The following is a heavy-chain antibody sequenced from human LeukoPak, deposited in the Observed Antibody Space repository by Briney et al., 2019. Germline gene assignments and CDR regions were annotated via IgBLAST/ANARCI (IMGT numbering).Heavy chain of an antibody. CDR3: ASAGSSNLRCAY. J-gene: IGHJ4*02. Sequence: GASVKVSCKDSGGTFSSYAISWVRQASGQGVEWMGGIIPIFGTANYAQKFQGRVTITTDESTRTDYMELSSLRSEDTAVYYCASAGSSNLRCAYWGQGTLVTVSS. V-gene: IGHV1-69*05. D-gene: IGHD2-15*01. CDR1: GGTFSSYA. CDR2: IIPIFGTA.